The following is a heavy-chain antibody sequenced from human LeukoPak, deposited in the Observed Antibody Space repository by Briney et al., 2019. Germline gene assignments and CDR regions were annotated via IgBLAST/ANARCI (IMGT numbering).Heavy chain of an antibody. CDR3: ARGPNYDFWSYYYMDV. CDR2: ISGSGGST. J-gene: IGHJ6*03. CDR1: GFTFSSYA. Sequence: GGSLRLSCAASGFTFSSYAMSWVRQAPGKGLEWVSAISGSGGSTYYADSVKGRFTISRDNSKNTLYLQMNSLRAEDTAVYYCARGPNYDFWSYYYMDVWGKGTTVTVSS. V-gene: IGHV3-23*01. D-gene: IGHD3-3*01.